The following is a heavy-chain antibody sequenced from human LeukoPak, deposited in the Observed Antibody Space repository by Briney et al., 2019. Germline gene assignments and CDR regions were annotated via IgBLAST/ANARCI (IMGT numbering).Heavy chain of an antibody. Sequence: SETLSLTCSVSSYSISSGYYWVWIRPSPGKGLEWIGTIHHSGRTYYTPSLKRGLTISVDTSKKKFCLKLNSVTAADTAVYFCARDLWFVGSGGYDYWGQGILVTVAS. V-gene: IGHV4-38-2*02. J-gene: IGHJ4*02. D-gene: IGHD6-19*01. CDR3: ARDLWFVGSGGYDY. CDR2: IHHSGRT. CDR1: SYSISSGYY.